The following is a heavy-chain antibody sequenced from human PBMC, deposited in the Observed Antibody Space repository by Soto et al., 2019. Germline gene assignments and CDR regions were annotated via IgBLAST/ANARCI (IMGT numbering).Heavy chain of an antibody. D-gene: IGHD1-26*01. CDR3: ARDRGVVGATGDFDY. J-gene: IGHJ4*02. CDR2: ISAYNGNT. Sequence: QVQLVQSGAEVKKPGASVKVSCKASGYTFTSYGISWVRQAPGRGLEWMGWISAYNGNTDYAQKLQGRITMTTDTSTSTAYMELRSLRSDDTAVYYCARDRGVVGATGDFDYWGQGTLVTVSS. CDR1: GYTFTSYG. V-gene: IGHV1-18*04.